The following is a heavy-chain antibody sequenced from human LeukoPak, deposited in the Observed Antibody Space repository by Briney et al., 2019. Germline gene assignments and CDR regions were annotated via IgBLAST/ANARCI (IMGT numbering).Heavy chain of an antibody. V-gene: IGHV4-34*01. CDR3: ARGGGYCTNNVCPPWFDP. D-gene: IGHD2-8*01. Sequence: SETLSLTCSVYGGSFSGFYWNWIRQPPGKGLEWIGEINHSGSTHYSPSLKSRLSISVDPSKNQSSLKLSSVTAADTAVYYCARGGGYCTNNVCPPWFDPWGQGALVTVSS. CDR2: INHSGST. J-gene: IGHJ5*02. CDR1: GGSFSGFY.